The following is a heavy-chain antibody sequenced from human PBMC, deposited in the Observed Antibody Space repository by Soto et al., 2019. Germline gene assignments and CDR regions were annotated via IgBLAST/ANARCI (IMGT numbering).Heavy chain of an antibody. V-gene: IGHV4-61*01. CDR1: GGSVSTGMKY. Sequence: PSETLSLTCTVSGGSVSTGMKYWGWVRQPPGKALEFIGYMYKTGETLLNSSLKSRVTLSMETSKNQFSLTLSSVTAADTAVYFCMKAHESGDFLGMSVWGPGTTVTLYS. J-gene: IGHJ6*02. CDR3: MKAHESGDFLGMSV. D-gene: IGHD3-10*01. CDR2: MYKTGET.